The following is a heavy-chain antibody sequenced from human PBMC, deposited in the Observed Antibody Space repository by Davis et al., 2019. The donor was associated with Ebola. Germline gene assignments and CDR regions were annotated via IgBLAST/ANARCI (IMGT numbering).Heavy chain of an antibody. D-gene: IGHD6-19*01. V-gene: IGHV4-34*01. J-gene: IGHJ5*02. CDR2: INHSGST. Sequence: MPSETLSLTCAVYGGSFSGYYWSWIRQPPGKGREWIGEINHSGSTNYNPSLKSRVTISVDTSKNQFSLRLSSVTAADTAVYYCARHGKQWLVNNWFDPWGQGTQVTVSS. CDR3: ARHGKQWLVNNWFDP. CDR1: GGSFSGYY.